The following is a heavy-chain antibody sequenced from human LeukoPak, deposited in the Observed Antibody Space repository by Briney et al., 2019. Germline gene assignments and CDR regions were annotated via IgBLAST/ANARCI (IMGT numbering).Heavy chain of an antibody. CDR1: GFTFSSYW. D-gene: IGHD3-10*01. J-gene: IGHJ4*02. V-gene: IGHV3-7*01. Sequence: GGSLRLSCAASGFTFSSYWMSWVRQAPGKGLKWVANIKQDGSEKYYVDSVKGRFTISRDNAKNSLYLQMNSLRAEDTAVYYCARVVYYDSPRLNYYFDYWGQGTLVTVSS. CDR2: IKQDGSEK. CDR3: ARVVYYDSPRLNYYFDY.